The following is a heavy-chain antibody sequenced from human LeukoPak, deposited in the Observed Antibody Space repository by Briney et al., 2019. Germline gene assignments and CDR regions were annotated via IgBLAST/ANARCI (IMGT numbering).Heavy chain of an antibody. CDR1: GYTFTGYY. CDR3: ARDLTMVRGGSLDY. Sequence: ASVKVSCKASGYTFTGYYMHWVRQAPGQGLEWMGWINPNSGGTNYAQKFQGRVTMTRDTSISTAYMELSRLRSDDTAVYYCARDLTMVRGGSLDYWGQGTLVTVSS. D-gene: IGHD3-10*01. V-gene: IGHV1-2*02. CDR2: INPNSGGT. J-gene: IGHJ4*02.